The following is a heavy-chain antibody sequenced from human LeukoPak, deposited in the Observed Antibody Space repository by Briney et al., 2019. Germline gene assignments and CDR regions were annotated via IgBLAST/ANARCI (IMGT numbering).Heavy chain of an antibody. D-gene: IGHD3-10*01. CDR2: IYYSGST. CDR3: AGREVTMVRGVNFDY. J-gene: IGHJ4*02. Sequence: SETLSLTCTVSGGSISSSSYYWGWIRQPPGKGLEWIGSIYYSGSTYYNPSLKSRVTISVDTSKNQCSLKLSSVTADDTAVYYCAGREVTMVRGVNFDYWGQGTLVTVSS. V-gene: IGHV4-39*01. CDR1: GGSISSSSYY.